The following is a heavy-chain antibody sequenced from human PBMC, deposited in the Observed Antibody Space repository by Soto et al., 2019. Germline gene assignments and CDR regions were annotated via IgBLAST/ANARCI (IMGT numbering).Heavy chain of an antibody. CDR2: IYNSGNT. J-gene: IGHJ6*02. CDR1: GGSITSYY. D-gene: IGHD1-26*01. CDR3: AREGVGVHYYYYGMDV. V-gene: IGHV4-59*12. Sequence: SETLSLTCTVSGGSITSYYWSWIRQPPGKGLEWIGYIYNSGNTNYNPSLKSRVTISVDTSKNQFSLKLSSVTAADTAVYYCAREGVGVHYYYYGMDVWGQGTTVTVSS.